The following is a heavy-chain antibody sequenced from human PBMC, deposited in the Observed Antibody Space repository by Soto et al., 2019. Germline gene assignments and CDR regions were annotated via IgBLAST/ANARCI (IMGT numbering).Heavy chain of an antibody. J-gene: IGHJ4*02. CDR3: ARLIAAAGGNRAY. D-gene: IGHD6-13*01. CDR1: GGSISSGGYY. V-gene: IGHV4-31*03. Sequence: PSETLSLTCTVSGGSISSGGYYWSWIRQHPGKGLEWIAYIYYSGSTYYNPSLKSRVTISADTSKNQFSLKLSSVTAADTAVYYCARLIAAAGGNRAYWGQGTLVTVSS. CDR2: IYYSGST.